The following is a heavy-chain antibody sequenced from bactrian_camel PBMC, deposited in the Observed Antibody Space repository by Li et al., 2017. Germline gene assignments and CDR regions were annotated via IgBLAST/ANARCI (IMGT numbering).Heavy chain of an antibody. CDR1: GFIFSRKD. D-gene: IGHD6*01. V-gene: IGHV3S40*01. Sequence: VQLVESGGGSVQAGESLRLSCAASGFIFSRKDMSWVRQAPGEAFEWVSSITSGGTTCYADSVKGRFTISKDNAKNTLYLQMNSLKPEDTAMYYCAADARQYAGSWRSLVADSFDYWGQGTQVTVS. J-gene: IGHJ4*01. CDR3: AADARQYAGSWRSLVADSFDY. CDR2: ITSGGTT.